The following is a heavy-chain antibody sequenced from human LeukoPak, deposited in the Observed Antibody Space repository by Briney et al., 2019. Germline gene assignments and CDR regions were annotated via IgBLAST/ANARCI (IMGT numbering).Heavy chain of an antibody. CDR2: IYHSGST. Sequence: SETLSLTCTVSGGSISSSSYYWGWIRQPPGKGLEWIGSIYHSGSTYYNPSLKSRVTISVDTSKNQFSLKLSSVTAADTAVYYCATSDDILTGYYGAFDIWGQGTMVTVSS. CDR1: GGSISSSSYY. D-gene: IGHD3-9*01. V-gene: IGHV4-39*07. CDR3: ATSDDILTGYYGAFDI. J-gene: IGHJ3*02.